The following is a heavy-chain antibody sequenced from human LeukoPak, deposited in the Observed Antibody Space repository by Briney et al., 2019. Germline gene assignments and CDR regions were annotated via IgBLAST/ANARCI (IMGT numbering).Heavy chain of an antibody. D-gene: IGHD2-8*01. Sequence: GGSPRLSCAASGFTFNTYWMSWVRQAPGKGLEWVANIKPDGSEKYYVDSVKGRFTISRDNAKNSLSLQMNSLRAEDTAVYYCARAGVTWGYDYWGQGTLVTVSS. CDR1: GFTFNTYW. V-gene: IGHV3-7*01. CDR3: ARAGVTWGYDY. J-gene: IGHJ4*02. CDR2: IKPDGSEK.